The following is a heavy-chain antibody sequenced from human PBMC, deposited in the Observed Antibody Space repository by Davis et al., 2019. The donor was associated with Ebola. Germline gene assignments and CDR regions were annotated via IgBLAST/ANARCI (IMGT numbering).Heavy chain of an antibody. CDR2: IIPIFGTA. Sequence: SVKVSCKASGGTFSSYAISWVRQAPGQGLEWMGGIIPIFGTANYAQKFQGRVTITADESTSTAYMELSSLRSEDTAVYYCARQLLWFGELSDFDYWGQGTLVTVSS. J-gene: IGHJ4*02. D-gene: IGHD3-10*01. CDR3: ARQLLWFGELSDFDY. CDR1: GGTFSSYA. V-gene: IGHV1-69*13.